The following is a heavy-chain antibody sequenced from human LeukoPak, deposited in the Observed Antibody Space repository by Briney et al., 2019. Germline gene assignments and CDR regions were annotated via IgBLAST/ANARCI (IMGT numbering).Heavy chain of an antibody. CDR2: ISFSDEST. V-gene: IGHV3-23*01. CDR1: EFTFSNYA. CDR3: AKYGSGTYYNGLH. J-gene: IGHJ4*02. D-gene: IGHD3-10*01. Sequence: GGSLRLSCAASEFTFSNYAMTWVRQAPGKGLQWVSIISFSDESTYYADSVKGRFTISRDSSKGTVYLQMNSLKDEDTAVYYCAKYGSGTYYNGLHWGQGTLVTVSS.